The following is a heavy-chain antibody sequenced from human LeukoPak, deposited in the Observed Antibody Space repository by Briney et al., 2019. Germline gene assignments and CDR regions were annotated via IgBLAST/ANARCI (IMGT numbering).Heavy chain of an antibody. D-gene: IGHD3-22*01. Sequence: GGYLRLSCAASGFTVSSNYMSWVRQAPGKGLEWVSVIYSGGSTYYADSVKGRFTISRDNSKNTLYLQMNSLRAEDTAVYYCARTYYYDSSGYYRNDYWGQGTLVTVSS. V-gene: IGHV3-53*01. CDR2: IYSGGST. CDR1: GFTVSSNY. J-gene: IGHJ4*02. CDR3: ARTYYYDSSGYYRNDY.